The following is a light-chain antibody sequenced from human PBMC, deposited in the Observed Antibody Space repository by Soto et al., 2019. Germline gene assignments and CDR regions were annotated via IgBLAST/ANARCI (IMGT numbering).Light chain of an antibody. CDR2: GAS. CDR1: QSVSSN. Sequence: EIVMTQSPATLSVSPGERATLSCRASQSVSSNLAWYQQKPGQAPRLLIYGASTRAAGIPARFSGSGSGTEFTLTISSLKSEDFAVYYCQHYSNWPPWTFGQGTKVEIK. CDR3: QHYSNWPPWT. J-gene: IGKJ1*01. V-gene: IGKV3-15*01.